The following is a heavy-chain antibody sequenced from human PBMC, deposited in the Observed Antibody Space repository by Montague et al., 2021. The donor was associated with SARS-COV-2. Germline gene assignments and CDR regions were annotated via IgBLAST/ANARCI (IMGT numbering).Heavy chain of an antibody. CDR3: ARDGGYSGYPYFDY. Sequence: SLRLSCAASGFTFSSYGMHWVRQAPGKGLEWVAVIWYDGSNKYYADSVXGRLTISRDNSKNTLYLQMNSLRAEDTAVYYCARDGGYSGYPYFDYWGQGTLVTVSS. V-gene: IGHV3-33*01. CDR2: IWYDGSNK. J-gene: IGHJ4*02. D-gene: IGHD5-12*01. CDR1: GFTFSSYG.